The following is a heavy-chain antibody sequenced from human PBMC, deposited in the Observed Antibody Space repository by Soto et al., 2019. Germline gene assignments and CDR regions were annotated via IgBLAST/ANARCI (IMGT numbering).Heavy chain of an antibody. Sequence: PGGSLRLSCAASGFTFSSYSMTWVRQAPGKGLEWVSAISGSGDSTYYADSVKGRFTISRDNSKNTLYLEMNSLRAEDSALYYCAKDKLRWNYFDYWGQGTLVTVSS. CDR3: AKDKLRWNYFDY. D-gene: IGHD4-17*01. V-gene: IGHV3-23*01. CDR2: ISGSGDST. J-gene: IGHJ4*02. CDR1: GFTFSSYS.